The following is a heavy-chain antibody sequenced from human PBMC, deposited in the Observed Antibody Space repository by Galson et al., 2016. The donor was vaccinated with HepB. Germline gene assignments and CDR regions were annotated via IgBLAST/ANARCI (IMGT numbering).Heavy chain of an antibody. Sequence: SETLSLTCAVYGGSVSGYYWSWIRQPPGKGLEWIGEINQDRTTNYNPSLKSRVTISIDTSKNQFSVNRSSVTAADTAVYYCARNFGKTQGYWGQGTLVTVSS. CDR2: INQDRTT. CDR3: ARNFGKTQGY. D-gene: IGHD3-10*01. CDR1: GGSVSGYY. V-gene: IGHV4-34*01. J-gene: IGHJ4*02.